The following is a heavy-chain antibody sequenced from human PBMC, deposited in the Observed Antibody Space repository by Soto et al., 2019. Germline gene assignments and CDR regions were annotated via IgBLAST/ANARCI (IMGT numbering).Heavy chain of an antibody. J-gene: IGHJ4*02. CDR3: ARGAEGPYS. CDR2: MSSGGSTV. Sequence: PGGSLRLSCAASGFIFNDYYMSWIRQAPGKGLEWVSYMSSGGSTVYYADSVKGRFTISWDNAKNSLYLQMNSLRAEDTAVYYCARGAEGPYSWGQGTLVTVSS. CDR1: GFIFNDYY. V-gene: IGHV3-11*01.